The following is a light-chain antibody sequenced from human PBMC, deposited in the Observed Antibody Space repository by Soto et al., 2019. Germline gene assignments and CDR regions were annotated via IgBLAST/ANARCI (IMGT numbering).Light chain of an antibody. CDR2: EVS. V-gene: IGLV2-14*01. J-gene: IGLJ1*01. CDR3: SSYTTSNTPLYV. Sequence: QSVLAQPASVSGSPGQSITISCTGTSSDTAGYNYVSWYQQHPGKAPKLMIYEVSNRPSGVSNRFSGSQSGNTASLTISGLQAEDEANYYCSSYTTSNTPLYVCGTGTRSPS. CDR1: SSDTAGYNY.